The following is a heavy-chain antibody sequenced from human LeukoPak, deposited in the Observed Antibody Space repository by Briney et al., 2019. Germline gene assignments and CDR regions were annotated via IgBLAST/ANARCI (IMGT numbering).Heavy chain of an antibody. CDR2: IYYSGST. D-gene: IGHD5-24*01. J-gene: IGHJ6*03. V-gene: IGHV4-39*07. CDR1: GGSISSSSYY. Sequence: SETLSLTCTVSGGSISSSSYYWGWIRQPPGKGLGWIGSIYYSGSTYYNPSLKSRVTISVDTSKNQFSLKLSSVTAADTAVYYCARLKGEMGYYYYYMDVWGKGTTVTVSS. CDR3: ARLKGEMGYYYYYMDV.